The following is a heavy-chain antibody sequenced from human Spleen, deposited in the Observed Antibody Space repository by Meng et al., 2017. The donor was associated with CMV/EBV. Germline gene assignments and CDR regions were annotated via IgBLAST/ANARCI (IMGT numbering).Heavy chain of an antibody. CDR1: GGSISSYY. V-gene: IGHV4-59*01. D-gene: IGHD3-16*01. CDR2: IYYSGST. CDR3: ARDRGLGPSAPFDY. J-gene: IGHJ4*02. Sequence: SDTLSLTCTVSGGSISSYYWSWIRQPPGKGLEWIGYIYYSGSTTDNPSLKSRVTISVDTSKNQFSLKLSSVTAADTAVYYCARDRGLGPSAPFDYWGQGTLVTVSS.